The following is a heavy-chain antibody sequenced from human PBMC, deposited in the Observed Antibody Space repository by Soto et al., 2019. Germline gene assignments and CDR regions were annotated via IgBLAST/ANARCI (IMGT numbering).Heavy chain of an antibody. CDR1: GYTFTDYW. CDR2: IYPGDSDT. Sequence: PGESLKISCTGSGYTFTDYWIGWVRQLPGKGLDWMGIIYPGDSDTRYSPSFQGHVTITVDKSTSTAYLQWNTLKASDTPMYDCARHISTFRYYYYAMDVWGQGTTVTVSS. CDR3: ARHISTFRYYYYAMDV. V-gene: IGHV5-51*01. D-gene: IGHD2-2*01. J-gene: IGHJ6*02.